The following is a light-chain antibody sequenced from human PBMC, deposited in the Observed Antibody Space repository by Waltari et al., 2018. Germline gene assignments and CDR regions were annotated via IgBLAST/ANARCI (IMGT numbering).Light chain of an antibody. CDR1: QSVLSSSNNKNY. V-gene: IGKV4-1*01. Sequence: DIVMTQSPDSLAVSLGERATINCKSSQSVLSSSNNKNYLAWYQQKPGQPPKLLIYWASTRESGVPDRFSGSGSGTDFTLTISSLQAEDVAVYYCQQYYSTPQTFGQGTK. CDR2: WAS. J-gene: IGKJ1*01. CDR3: QQYYSTPQT.